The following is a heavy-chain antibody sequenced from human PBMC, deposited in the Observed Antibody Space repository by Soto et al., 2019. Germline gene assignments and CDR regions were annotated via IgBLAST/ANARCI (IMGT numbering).Heavy chain of an antibody. Sequence: QVQLQESGPGLVKPSQTLSLTCTVSGGSISSGGYYWSWIRQHPGKGLEWIGYIYYSGSTYYNPSLKSRVTLSVDTSKNQFSLKLSSVTAADTAVYYCARASSSGVFTMDVWGQGTTVTVSS. CDR1: GGSISSGGYY. V-gene: IGHV4-31*03. CDR3: ARASSSGVFTMDV. CDR2: IYYSGST. J-gene: IGHJ6*02. D-gene: IGHD6-19*01.